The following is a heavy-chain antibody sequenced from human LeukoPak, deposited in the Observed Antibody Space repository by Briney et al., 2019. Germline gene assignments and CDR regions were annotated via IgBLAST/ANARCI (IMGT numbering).Heavy chain of an antibody. Sequence: ASVKVSCKTSGYTVTGYYIHWMRQAPGQGLEWMGWITPSSDGTDYAQKFQGRVTMTRDTSITTAYMELSSLRSDDTAVYYCARSPIGLGFFDYWGQGTLVTVSS. V-gene: IGHV1-2*02. J-gene: IGHJ4*02. CDR2: ITPSSDGT. CDR3: ARSPIGLGFFDY. D-gene: IGHD7-27*01. CDR1: GYTVTGYY.